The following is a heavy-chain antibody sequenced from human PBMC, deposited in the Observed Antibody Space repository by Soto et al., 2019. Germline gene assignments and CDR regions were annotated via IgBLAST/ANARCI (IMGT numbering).Heavy chain of an antibody. CDR2: IYSGGST. CDR3: ARASKRSGSSSWYYFDY. CDR1: GFTVSSNY. V-gene: IGHV3-53*04. D-gene: IGHD6-13*01. J-gene: IGHJ4*02. Sequence: EVQLVESGGGLVQPGGSLRLSCAASGFTVSSNYMSWVRQAPGKGLEWVSVIYSGGSTYYADSVKGRFTISRHNSKNTLHLQMNSLRAEDTAVYYCARASKRSGSSSWYYFDYWGQGTLVTVSS.